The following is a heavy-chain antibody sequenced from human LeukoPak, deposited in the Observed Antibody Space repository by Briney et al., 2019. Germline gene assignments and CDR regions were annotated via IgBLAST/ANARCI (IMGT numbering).Heavy chain of an antibody. CDR3: ARDPTHIVVVPAARGFDY. CDR2: ISSSSSTI. D-gene: IGHD2-2*01. CDR1: GFTFSSYS. J-gene: IGHJ4*02. V-gene: IGHV3-48*01. Sequence: GGSLRLSCAASGFTFSSYSMNWVRQAPGKGLEWVSYISSSSSTIYYADSVKGRFTISRDNAKNSLYLQMNSLRAEDTAVYYCARDPTHIVVVPAARGFDYWGQGTLVTVSS.